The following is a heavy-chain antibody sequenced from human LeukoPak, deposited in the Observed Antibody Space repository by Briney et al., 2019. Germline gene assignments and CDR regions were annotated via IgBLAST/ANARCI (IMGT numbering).Heavy chain of an antibody. CDR2: IIPIFGTA. D-gene: IGHD3-22*01. V-gene: IGHV1-69*01. J-gene: IGHJ5*02. CDR3: ARVSAEVSHYHDSSGYYRT. CDR1: GGTFSSYA. Sequence: GSSVKVSCKASGGTFSSYAISWVRQAPGQGLEWMGGIIPIFGTANYAQKFQGRVTITADESTSTAYMELSSLRSEDTAVYYCARVSAEVSHYHDSSGYYRTWGQGTLVTISS.